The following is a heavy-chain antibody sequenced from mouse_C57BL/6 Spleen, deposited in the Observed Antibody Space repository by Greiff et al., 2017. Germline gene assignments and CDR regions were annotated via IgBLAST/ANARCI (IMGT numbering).Heavy chain of an antibody. CDR3: ARSGGSSYGYAMDY. J-gene: IGHJ4*01. CDR1: GFTFTDYY. D-gene: IGHD1-1*01. CDR2: IRNKANGYTT. V-gene: IGHV7-3*01. Sequence: EVMLVESGGGLVQPGGSLSLSCAASGFTFTDYYMSWVRQPPGKALEWLGFIRNKANGYTTEYSASVKGRFTISRDNSQSILYLQMNALRAEDSATYYCARSGGSSYGYAMDYWGQGTSVTVSS.